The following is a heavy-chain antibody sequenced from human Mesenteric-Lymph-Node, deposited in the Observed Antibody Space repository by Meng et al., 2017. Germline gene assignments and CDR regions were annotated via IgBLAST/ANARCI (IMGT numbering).Heavy chain of an antibody. V-gene: IGHV1-8*01. CDR2: MNPRSANT. CDR1: GGTFTTYD. J-gene: IGHJ4*02. Sequence: QVQLVQSGAEVKKPGASVKVSCKASGGTFTTYDINWVRQAPGQGLEWMGWMNPRSANTGYAQKFQGRVTMTSDTSITTGYMELSNLRSEDTAVYYCARGWYSSYYFDYWGQGTLVTVSS. D-gene: IGHD4-11*01. CDR3: ARGWYSSYYFDY.